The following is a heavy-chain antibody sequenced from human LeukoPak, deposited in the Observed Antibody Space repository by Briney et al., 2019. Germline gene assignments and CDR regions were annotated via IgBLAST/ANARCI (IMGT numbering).Heavy chain of an antibody. D-gene: IGHD3-10*01. CDR3: ATSDPLARSGTGSNYFDY. V-gene: IGHV1-69*04. J-gene: IGHJ4*02. CDR2: IIPILGIA. Sequence: GASVKVSCKASGGTFSSYAISWVRQAPGQGLEWMGRIIPILGIANYAQKFQGRVTITADKSTSTAYMELSSLRSEDTAVYYCATSDPLARSGTGSNYFDYWGQGTLVTVSS. CDR1: GGTFSSYA.